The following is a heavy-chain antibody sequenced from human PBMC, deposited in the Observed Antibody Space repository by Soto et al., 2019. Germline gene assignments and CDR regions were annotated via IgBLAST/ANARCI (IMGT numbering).Heavy chain of an antibody. V-gene: IGHV3-7*01. J-gene: IGHJ4*02. CDR3: VSDAAWSFDY. CDR2: VNEDGSEK. D-gene: IGHD2-15*01. Sequence: EMQLVESGGGLVQPGGSLRLSCAASGFTFSNQWMSWVRQAPGKGLEWVAKVNEDGSEKSYVDSVKGRFTISRDNAMSSLYLQMDGLRAEDTAVYHCVSDAAWSFDYWGQGTLVTVSS. CDR1: GFTFSNQW.